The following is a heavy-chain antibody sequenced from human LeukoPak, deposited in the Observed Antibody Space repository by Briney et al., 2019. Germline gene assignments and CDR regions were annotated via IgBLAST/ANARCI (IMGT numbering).Heavy chain of an antibody. J-gene: IGHJ4*02. CDR3: ARAQVEYCSGGRCYSGY. CDR1: GYTFTGYY. D-gene: IGHD2-15*01. CDR2: INPNSGGT. V-gene: IGHV1-2*02. Sequence: ASVKVSCKASGYTFTGYYIHWVRQAPGQGLEWMGWINPNSGGTNYAQKFQGRVTMTRDTSISTVYMELRRLRSDDTAVYYCARAQVEYCSGGRCYSGYWGQGTLVTVSS.